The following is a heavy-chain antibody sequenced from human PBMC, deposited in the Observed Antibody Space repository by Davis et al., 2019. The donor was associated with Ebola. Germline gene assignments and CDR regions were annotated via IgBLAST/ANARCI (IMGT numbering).Heavy chain of an antibody. J-gene: IGHJ4*02. CDR1: GGSISSGGYY. V-gene: IGHV4-31*03. CDR2: IYYSGST. Sequence: PSETLSLTCTVSGGSISSGGYYWSWIRQHPGKGLEWIGYIYYSGSTYYNPSLKSRVTISVDTSKNQFSLKLSSVTAADTAVYYCARETGGSWGDGYFDYWGQGTLVTVSS. CDR3: ARETGGSWGDGYFDY. D-gene: IGHD2-15*01.